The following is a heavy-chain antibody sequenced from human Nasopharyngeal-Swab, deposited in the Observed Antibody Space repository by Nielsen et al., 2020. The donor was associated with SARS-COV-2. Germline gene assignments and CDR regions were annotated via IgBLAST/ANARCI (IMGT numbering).Heavy chain of an antibody. CDR2: IYPGDSDT. Sequence: GGSLRLSYKGSGYSFTSYWIGWVRQMPGKGLEWMGIIYPGDSDTRYSPSFQGQVTISADKSISTAYLQWSSLKASDTAMYYCARSSYGDYFDYWGQGTLVTVSS. CDR1: GYSFTSYW. V-gene: IGHV5-51*01. CDR3: ARSSYGDYFDY. D-gene: IGHD4-17*01. J-gene: IGHJ4*02.